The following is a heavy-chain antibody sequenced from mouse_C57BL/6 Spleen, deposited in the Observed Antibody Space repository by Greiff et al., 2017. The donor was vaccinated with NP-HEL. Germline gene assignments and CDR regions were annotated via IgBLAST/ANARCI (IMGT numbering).Heavy chain of an antibody. D-gene: IGHD1-1*01. V-gene: IGHV1-69*01. CDR2: IDPSDSYT. J-gene: IGHJ4*01. Sequence: VQLQQPGAELVMPGASVKLSCKASGYTFTSYWMHWVKQRPGQGLEWIGEIDPSDSYTNYNQKFKGKSTLTVDKSSSTAYMQLSSLTSEDSAVYYCARGGTVIYYAMDYWGQGTSVTVSS. CDR3: ARGGTVIYYAMDY. CDR1: GYTFTSYW.